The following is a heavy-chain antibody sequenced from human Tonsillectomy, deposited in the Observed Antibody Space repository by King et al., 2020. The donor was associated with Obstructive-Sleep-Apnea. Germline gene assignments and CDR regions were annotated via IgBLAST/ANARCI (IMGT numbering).Heavy chain of an antibody. CDR2: IRYDVSNK. Sequence: VQLVESGGGVGQPGGSLRLSCAASGFTFSRYGMHWVRQAPGKGLEWVAFIRYDVSNKYYTDSVKGRFTISRDNSKNTLYLQMNSLRADDTAVYHCAKDRSGGATSFDYWGQGTLVSVSS. CDR3: AKDRSGGATSFDY. V-gene: IGHV3-30*02. CDR1: GFTFSRYG. D-gene: IGHD1-26*01. J-gene: IGHJ4*02.